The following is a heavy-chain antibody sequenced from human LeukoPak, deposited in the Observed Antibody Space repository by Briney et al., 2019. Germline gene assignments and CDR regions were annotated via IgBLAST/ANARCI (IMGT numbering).Heavy chain of an antibody. CDR1: GGSISSYY. CDR2: IYYSGST. CDR3: ASSYRSGGSCSVDY. J-gene: IGHJ4*02. D-gene: IGHD2-15*01. V-gene: IGHV4-59*01. Sequence: SETLSLTCTVSGGSISSYYWSWIRQPPGKGLEWIGYIYYSGSTNYNPSLKSRVTISVDTSKNQFSLKLSSVTAADTAVYYCASSYRSGGSCSVDYWGQGTLVTVSS.